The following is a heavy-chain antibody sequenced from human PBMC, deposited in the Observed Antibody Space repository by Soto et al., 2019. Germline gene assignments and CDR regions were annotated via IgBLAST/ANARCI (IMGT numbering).Heavy chain of an antibody. CDR3: ARVGTYCSGGSCYSIDY. D-gene: IGHD2-15*01. V-gene: IGHV4-31*03. CDR1: GGSISSGGYY. Sequence: QVQLQEPGPGLVKPSQTLSLTCTVSGGSISSGGYYWSWIRQHPGKRLEWIGYIYYSGSTYYNPCLKSGVTISVDTSKNQFSLKLSSVTAADTAVYYCARVGTYCSGGSCYSIDYWGQGTLVTVSS. CDR2: IYYSGST. J-gene: IGHJ4*02.